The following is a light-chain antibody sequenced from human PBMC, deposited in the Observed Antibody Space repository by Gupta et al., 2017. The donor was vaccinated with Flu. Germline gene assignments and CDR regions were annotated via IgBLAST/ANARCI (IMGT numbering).Light chain of an antibody. V-gene: IGKV4-1*01. Sequence: IVMTQSPDSLAVSLGERATINCRSSQSLFSTANSNTYLAWFQQKSRQPPRLLFYWASTRESGVPDRFKASGSGADFTLTITNLQPDDAAVYFCHQDHSSPRTFGQGTRVEI. CDR3: HQDHSSPRT. J-gene: IGKJ1*01. CDR2: WAS. CDR1: QSLFSTANSNTY.